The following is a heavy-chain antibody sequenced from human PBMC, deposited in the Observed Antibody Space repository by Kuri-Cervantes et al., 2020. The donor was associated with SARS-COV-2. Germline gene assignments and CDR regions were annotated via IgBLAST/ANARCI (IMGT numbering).Heavy chain of an antibody. CDR2: TRNKANSYTT. CDR3: TRLYDFWSGYYPPFDYYYYGMDV. V-gene: IGHV3-72*01. D-gene: IGHD3-3*01. CDR1: GFTFSDHY. Sequence: GGSLRLSCAASGFTFSDHYMDWVRQAPGKGLEWVGRTRNKANSYTTEYAASVKGRFTISRDDSKSIAYLQMNSLRTEDTAVYYCTRLYDFWSGYYPPFDYYYYGMDVWGQGTTVTVSS. J-gene: IGHJ6*01.